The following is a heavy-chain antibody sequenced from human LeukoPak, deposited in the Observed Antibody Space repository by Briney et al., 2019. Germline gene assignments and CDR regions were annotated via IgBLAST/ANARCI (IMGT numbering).Heavy chain of an antibody. CDR2: INHSGST. Sequence: PSETLSLTCAVYGGSFSGYYWSWIRQPPGKGLEWIGEINHSGSTNYNPSLKSRVTISVDTSKNQFSLKLSSVTAADTAVYYCARGLETRYSGYAYRGRFYMDVWGKGTTVTVSS. D-gene: IGHD5-12*01. CDR3: ARGLETRYSGYAYRGRFYMDV. J-gene: IGHJ6*03. V-gene: IGHV4-34*01. CDR1: GGSFSGYY.